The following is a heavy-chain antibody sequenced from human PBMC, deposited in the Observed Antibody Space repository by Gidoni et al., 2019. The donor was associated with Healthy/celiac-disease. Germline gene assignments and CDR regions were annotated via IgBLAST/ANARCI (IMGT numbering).Heavy chain of an antibody. Sequence: ANSYATAYAASVKGRFTISRDDSKNTAYLQMNSLKTEDTAVYFCTSSYDYGDYFDYWGQGTLVTVSS. V-gene: IGHV3-73*01. CDR3: TSSYDYGDYFDY. CDR2: ANSYAT. J-gene: IGHJ4*02. D-gene: IGHD4-17*01.